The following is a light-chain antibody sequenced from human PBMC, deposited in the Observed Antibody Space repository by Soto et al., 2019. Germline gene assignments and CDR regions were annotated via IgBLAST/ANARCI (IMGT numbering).Light chain of an antibody. J-gene: IGLJ1*01. CDR2: DVS. V-gene: IGLV2-11*01. CDR3: CSYAGNYTYV. CDR1: SSDVGGYIY. Sequence: QSVLTQPRSVSGSPGQSVTISCTGTSSDVGGYIYVSWYQQHPGKAPKLMMFDVSKRPSGVPDRFSGSKSDNTASLTISGLQTEGEADYFCCSYAGNYTYVFGTGTKVTVL.